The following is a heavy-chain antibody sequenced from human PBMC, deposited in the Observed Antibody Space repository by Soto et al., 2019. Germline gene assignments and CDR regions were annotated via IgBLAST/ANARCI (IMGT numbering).Heavy chain of an antibody. D-gene: IGHD2-15*01. CDR3: ARGRKVAATLYYYYGMDV. V-gene: IGHV1-18*01. CDR2: ISAYNGNT. CDR1: GYTFTSYG. Sequence: ASVKVSCKASGYTFTSYGISWVRQAPGQGLEWMGWISAYNGNTNYAQKLQGRVTMTTDTSTSTAYMELRSLRSDDTAVYYCARGRKVAATLYYYYGMDVWGQGTTVTVSS. J-gene: IGHJ6*02.